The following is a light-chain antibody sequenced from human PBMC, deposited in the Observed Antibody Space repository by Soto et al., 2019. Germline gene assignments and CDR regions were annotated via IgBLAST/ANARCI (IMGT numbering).Light chain of an antibody. CDR2: DAS. Sequence: EIVLTQXPATLSLSPGERATLSCRASQSVSSYLAWYQQNPGQAPRLLIYDASNRATGIPARFSGSGSGTDFTLTISSLEPEDFAVYYCQQRSNWPRTFGQGTKLEIK. J-gene: IGKJ2*01. V-gene: IGKV3-11*01. CDR1: QSVSSY. CDR3: QQRSNWPRT.